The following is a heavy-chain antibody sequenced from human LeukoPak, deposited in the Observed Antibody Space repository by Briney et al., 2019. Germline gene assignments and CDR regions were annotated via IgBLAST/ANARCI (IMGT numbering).Heavy chain of an antibody. Sequence: PGGSLRLSCAASGFTFSSYWMSWVRQPPGKGLEWIGEINHSGSTNYNPSLKSRVTISVDTSKNQFSLKLSSVTAADTAVYYCARAGPPYSSSWYYRIHAFDIWGQGTMVTVSS. J-gene: IGHJ3*02. D-gene: IGHD6-13*01. CDR3: ARAGPPYSSSWYYRIHAFDI. CDR2: INHSGST. CDR1: GFTFSSYW. V-gene: IGHV4-34*01.